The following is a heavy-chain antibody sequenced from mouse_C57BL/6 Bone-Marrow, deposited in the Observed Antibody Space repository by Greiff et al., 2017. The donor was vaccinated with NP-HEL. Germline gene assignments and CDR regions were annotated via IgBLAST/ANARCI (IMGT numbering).Heavy chain of an antibody. J-gene: IGHJ2*01. Sequence: QVQLQQPGAELVMPGASVKLSCKASGYTFTSYWMHWVKQRPGQGLEWIGELDPSDSYTNYNQKFKGKSTLTVDNSSSTAYMQLISLTAEDSAVYYSARNWWGYYFDYWGQGTTLTVSS. CDR1: GYTFTSYW. CDR2: LDPSDSYT. V-gene: IGHV1-69*01. CDR3: ARNWWGYYFDY. D-gene: IGHD1-1*02.